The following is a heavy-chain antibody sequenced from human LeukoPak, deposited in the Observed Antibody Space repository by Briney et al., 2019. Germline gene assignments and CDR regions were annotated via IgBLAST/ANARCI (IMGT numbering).Heavy chain of an antibody. J-gene: IGHJ4*02. Sequence: PSETLSLTCTVSGGSLSTHYWSWIRQPPGKGLEWIGYIYYSGSTNYNPSLKSRVTISVDTSKNQFSLKLSSVTAADTAVYYCARGIEYWGQGTLVTVSS. CDR3: ARGIEY. CDR1: GGSLSTHY. V-gene: IGHV4-59*11. CDR2: IYYSGST.